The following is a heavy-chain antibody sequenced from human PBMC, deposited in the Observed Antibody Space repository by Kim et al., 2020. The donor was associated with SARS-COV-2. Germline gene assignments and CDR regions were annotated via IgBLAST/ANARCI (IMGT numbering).Heavy chain of an antibody. CDR1: GFTFSSYA. CDR3: ARGFPFDRRKGYYYGMDV. D-gene: IGHD3-9*01. CDR2: ISYDGSNK. Sequence: GGSLRLSCAASGFTFSSYAMHWVRQAPGKGLEWVAVISYDGSNKYYADSVKGRFTISRDNSKNTLYLQMNSLRAEDTAVYYCARGFPFDRRKGYYYGMDVWGQGTTVTVSS. V-gene: IGHV3-30*04. J-gene: IGHJ6*02.